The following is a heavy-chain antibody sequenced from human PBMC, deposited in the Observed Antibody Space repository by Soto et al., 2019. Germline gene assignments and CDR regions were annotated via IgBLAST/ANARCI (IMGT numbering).Heavy chain of an antibody. J-gene: IGHJ5*02. CDR2: IYYSGST. CDR3: ARGKGIRFDP. V-gene: IGHV4-59*01. Sequence: SETLSLTCTVSGGSISSYYWSWIRQPPGKGLEWVGYIYYSGSTNYNPSLKSRVAISVDTSKNQFSLKLSSVTAADTAVYYCARGKGIRFDPWGQGTLVTVSS. CDR1: GGSISSYY. D-gene: IGHD2-21*01.